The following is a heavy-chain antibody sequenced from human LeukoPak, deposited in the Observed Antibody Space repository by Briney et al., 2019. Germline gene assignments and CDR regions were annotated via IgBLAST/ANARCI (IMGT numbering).Heavy chain of an antibody. D-gene: IGHD2-21*01. CDR1: GGSISSSTYY. Sequence: SETLSLTCNVSGGSISSSTYYWGWIRQPPGRGLEWIGSIYSSGNTYKNPSLKSRVTISVDTSENQVSLKLSSVTAADTAVYYCASHAVVIDIDTYNWFDPWGQGTLVTVSS. CDR2: IYSSGNT. CDR3: ASHAVVIDIDTYNWFDP. J-gene: IGHJ5*02. V-gene: IGHV4-39*01.